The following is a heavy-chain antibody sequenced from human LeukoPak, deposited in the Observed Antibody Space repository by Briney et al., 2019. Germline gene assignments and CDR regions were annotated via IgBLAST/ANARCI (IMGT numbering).Heavy chain of an antibody. CDR3: ASERSTFDWSPKYYYYGMDV. CDR2: INPNSGGT. J-gene: IGHJ6*02. V-gene: IGHV1-2*02. Sequence: GASVKVSCKASGYTFTGYYMHWVRQAPGQGLEWMGWINPNSGGTNYAQKFQGRVTMTRDTSISTAYMELSRLRSDDTAVYYCASERSTFDWSPKYYYYGMDVWGQGTTVTVSS. CDR1: GYTFTGYY. D-gene: IGHD3-9*01.